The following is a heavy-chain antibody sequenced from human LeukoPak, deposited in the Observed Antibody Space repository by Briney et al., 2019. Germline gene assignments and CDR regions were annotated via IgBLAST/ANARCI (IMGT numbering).Heavy chain of an antibody. CDR2: INPNSGGT. Sequence: GASVKVSCKASGYTFTGYDMHWVRQAPGQGLEWMGWINPNSGGTNYAQKFQGRVTMTRDTSISTAYMELSRLRSDVTAVDYSASDIYGSGSRWGQGTLVTVSS. CDR1: GYTFTGYD. V-gene: IGHV1-2*02. CDR3: ASDIYGSGSR. D-gene: IGHD3-10*01. J-gene: IGHJ4*02.